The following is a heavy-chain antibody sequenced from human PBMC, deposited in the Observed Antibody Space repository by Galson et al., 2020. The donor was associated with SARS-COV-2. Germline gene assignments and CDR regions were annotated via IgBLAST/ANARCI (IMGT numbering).Heavy chain of an antibody. CDR3: TTCNGGSCSSTAYYFHMDV. CDR1: GFSFGEHA. J-gene: IGHJ6*03. D-gene: IGHD2-15*01. V-gene: IGHV3-49*04. CDR2: IRSKAYGGTT. Sequence: GESLKISCTASGFSFGEHAMNWVRQAPGKGLEWVGFIRSKAYGGTTEYAASVKGRFTISRDDSKSVAYLHMNSLKSEDTAVYYCTTCNGGSCSSTAYYFHMDVWGKGTTVTVSS.